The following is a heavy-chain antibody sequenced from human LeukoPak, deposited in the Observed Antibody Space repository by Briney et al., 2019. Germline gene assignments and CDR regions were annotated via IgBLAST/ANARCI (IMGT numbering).Heavy chain of an antibody. D-gene: IGHD3-22*01. Sequence: GGSLRLSCAASGFTFDDYAMHWVRQAPGKGLEWVSGISWNSCSIGYADSVRGRFTISRDNAKNSLYLQMNSLRAEDTALYYCAKAPSGGGYYDSSGYYEELDYGMDVWGQGTTVTVSS. J-gene: IGHJ6*02. CDR2: ISWNSCSI. CDR1: GFTFDDYA. CDR3: AKAPSGGGYYDSSGYYEELDYGMDV. V-gene: IGHV3-9*01.